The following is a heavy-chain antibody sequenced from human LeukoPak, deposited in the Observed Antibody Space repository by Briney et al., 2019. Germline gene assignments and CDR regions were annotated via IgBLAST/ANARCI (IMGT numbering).Heavy chain of an antibody. D-gene: IGHD1-26*01. J-gene: IGHJ3*02. CDR2: ITPIFGTA. Sequence: GASVKVSCKASGGTFSSYAISWVRQAPGQGLEWMGGITPIFGTANYAQKFQGRVTITADESTSTAYMELSSLRSEDTAVYYCAATPRYSGSYYGAFDIWGQGTMVTVSS. CDR1: GGTFSSYA. V-gene: IGHV1-69*01. CDR3: AATPRYSGSYYGAFDI.